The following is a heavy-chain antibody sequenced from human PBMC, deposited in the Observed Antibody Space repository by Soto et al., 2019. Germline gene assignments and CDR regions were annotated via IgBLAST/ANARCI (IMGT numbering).Heavy chain of an antibody. CDR2: FSSSSNSI. D-gene: IGHD2-15*01. J-gene: IGHJ4*02. CDR1: RFTFSIFN. Sequence: EVQLVESGGGLVKPGGSLRLSCAASRFTFSIFNMNWVRQAPGKGLEWVSCFSSSSNSIYYSDSVKGRFTISRDNAKNSLYLQMNSLKAEDTAVYYCARGGVAAFDYWGQGTPVTVSS. V-gene: IGHV3-21*01. CDR3: ARGGVAAFDY.